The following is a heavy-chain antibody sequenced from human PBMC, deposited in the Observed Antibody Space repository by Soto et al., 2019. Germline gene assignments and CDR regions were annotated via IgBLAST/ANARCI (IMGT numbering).Heavy chain of an antibody. CDR3: ARGATGSGSYFEYYFDY. CDR1: GGSISSTSSY. Sequence: SETLSLTCTVSGGSISSTSSYWGWIRQPPGKGLEWIGSFFYSRNTYYNPSLKSRVTISVDTSKMQFSLNLTSVTAADTAVYYCARGATGSGSYFEYYFDYWGQGTLVTVSS. J-gene: IGHJ4*02. CDR2: FFYSRNT. V-gene: IGHV4-39*01. D-gene: IGHD3-10*01.